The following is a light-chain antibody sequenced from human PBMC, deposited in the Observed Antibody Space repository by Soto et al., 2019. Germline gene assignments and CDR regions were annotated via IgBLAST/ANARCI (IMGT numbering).Light chain of an antibody. V-gene: IGKV1-39*01. CDR2: GTS. CDR1: QSVFTY. CDR3: QQSYITPPYT. Sequence: DIQMTQSPSSLSASVGDRVTITCRASQSVFTYVNWYQQKPGTAPKLLIYGTSVLQRGVPSRFGCSGSGTEFTLTISSLQPEDFALYYCQQSYITPPYTFGQGTRVEI. J-gene: IGKJ2*01.